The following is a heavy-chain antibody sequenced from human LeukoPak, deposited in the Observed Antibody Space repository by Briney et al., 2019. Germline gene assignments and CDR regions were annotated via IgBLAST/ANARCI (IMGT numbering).Heavy chain of an antibody. V-gene: IGHV4-39*01. CDR3: ARHTPYSSGWYKSPSADAFDI. J-gene: IGHJ3*02. Sequence: SETLSLICSVSGGSISSSSYYWGWIRQPPGKGLEWIGSIYYSGSTYYNPSLKSRVTISVDTSKNQFSLKLSSVTAADTAVYYCARHTPYSSGWYKSPSADAFDIWGQGTMVTVSS. CDR2: IYYSGST. D-gene: IGHD6-19*01. CDR1: GGSISSSSYY.